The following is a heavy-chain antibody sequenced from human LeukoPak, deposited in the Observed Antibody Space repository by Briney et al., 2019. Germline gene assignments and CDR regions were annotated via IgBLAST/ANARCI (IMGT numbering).Heavy chain of an antibody. Sequence: GASVKVSCKASGYTFTSDINWVRQAPGQGLEWMGWMNPNTYNTGYAQKFQGRVTMTRETSVSTAYMELISLRSEDTAVYYCVRAAVSGYCSDGSCYRLDYWGQGTLLIVSS. V-gene: IGHV1-8*01. CDR3: VRAAVSGYCSDGSCYRLDY. CDR1: GYTFTSD. J-gene: IGHJ4*02. D-gene: IGHD2-15*01. CDR2: MNPNTYNT.